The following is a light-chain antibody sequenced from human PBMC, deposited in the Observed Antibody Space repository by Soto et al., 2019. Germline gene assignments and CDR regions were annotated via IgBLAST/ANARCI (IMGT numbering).Light chain of an antibody. J-gene: IGKJ5*01. CDR1: QSVSNY. CDR2: DAS. CDR3: QQRSNWPIT. V-gene: IGKV3-11*01. Sequence: EIVMTQSPATLSLSPGERATLSCRASQSVSNYLAWYQQKPGQAPRLLIYDASNRATDIPARFSGSGSGTDFTLTISSLEPEDFAVYYCQQRSNWPITFGQGTRLEI.